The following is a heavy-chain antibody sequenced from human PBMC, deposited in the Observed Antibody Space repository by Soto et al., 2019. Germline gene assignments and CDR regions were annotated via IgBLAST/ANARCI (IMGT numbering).Heavy chain of an antibody. V-gene: IGHV3-23*01. Sequence: PGLSLRLSCAAARFPFSTYALTWVRQAPGKGLEWVSAISGSGGITHYADCVKGRFTISGDNSMNTVVLQMNSLRADDTAVYYRAKGVDVWGSFRYHFQYYYGMDVWGQGTTVTGSS. J-gene: IGHJ6*02. CDR2: ISGSGGIT. CDR3: AKGVDVWGSFRYHFQYYYGMDV. CDR1: RFPFSTYA. D-gene: IGHD3-16*02.